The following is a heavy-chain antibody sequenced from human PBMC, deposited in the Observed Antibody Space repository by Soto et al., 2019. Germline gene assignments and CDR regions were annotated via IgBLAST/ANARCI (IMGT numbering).Heavy chain of an antibody. Sequence: GGSLRLSCAASGFTFSSYGMHWVRQAPGKGLEWVAVISYDGSNKYYADSVKGRFTISRDNSKNTLYLQMNSLRAEDTAVYYCARDTTLRYFDWTNDYWGQGTLVTVSS. CDR2: ISYDGSNK. V-gene: IGHV3-30*03. CDR3: ARDTTLRYFDWTNDY. D-gene: IGHD3-9*01. J-gene: IGHJ4*02. CDR1: GFTFSSYG.